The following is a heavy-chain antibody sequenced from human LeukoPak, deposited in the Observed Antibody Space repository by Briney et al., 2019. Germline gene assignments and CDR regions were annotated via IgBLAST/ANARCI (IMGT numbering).Heavy chain of an antibody. Sequence: SQTLSLTCAISGDSVSSNSAAWNWIRQSPSRGLEWLGRTYYRSKWYNDYAVSVKSRITINPDTSKNQFSLQLNSVTPEDTAVYYCARDQSSSSWYYYYYYYCMDVWGKGTTVTVSS. V-gene: IGHV6-1*01. CDR1: GDSVSSNSAA. CDR3: ARDQSSSSWYYYYYYYCMDV. J-gene: IGHJ6*03. CDR2: TYYRSKWYN. D-gene: IGHD6-13*01.